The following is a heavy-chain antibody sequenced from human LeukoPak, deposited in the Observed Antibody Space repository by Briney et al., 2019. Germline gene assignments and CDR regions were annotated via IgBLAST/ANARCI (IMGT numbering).Heavy chain of an antibody. J-gene: IGHJ4*02. CDR3: ARDHYYDSSGYYRFDY. Sequence: PGGSLRLSXAASGFTVSSNYMSWIRQAPGKGLEWVSVIYSGGSTYYADSVKGRFTISRDNSKNTLYLQMNSLRAEDTAVYYCARDHYYDSSGYYRFDYWGQGTLVTVSS. CDR1: GFTVSSNY. V-gene: IGHV3-53*01. D-gene: IGHD3-22*01. CDR2: IYSGGST.